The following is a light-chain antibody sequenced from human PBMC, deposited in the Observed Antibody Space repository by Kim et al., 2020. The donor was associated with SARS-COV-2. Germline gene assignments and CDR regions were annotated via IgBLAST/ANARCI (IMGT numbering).Light chain of an antibody. CDR1: QSLLYSDGYTY. CDR2: LGS. J-gene: IGKJ2*01. CDR3: MQVLQIPRT. Sequence: DIVMTQSPLSLPVTPGEPTSISCRSSQSLLYSDGYTYLDWYLQKPGQSPQLLIYLGSNRASGVHDRFSGSGSGTDFTLKISRVAAEDVGVYYCMQVLQIPRTFGQGTKLEI. V-gene: IGKV2-28*01.